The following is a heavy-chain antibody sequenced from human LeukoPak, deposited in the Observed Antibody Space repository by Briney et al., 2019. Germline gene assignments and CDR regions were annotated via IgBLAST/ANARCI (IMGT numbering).Heavy chain of an antibody. CDR2: ISSSSNAI. D-gene: IGHD6-19*01. CDR3: ARDRSSGWPNNWFDP. CDR1: GFTFNTYS. Sequence: PGGSLRLSCAASGFTFNTYSMNWVRQAPGKGLEWVSYISSSSNAIYYADSVEGRFTISRDNAKNSLYLQMNSLRDEDTAVYYCARDRSSGWPNNWFDPWGQGTLVTVS. J-gene: IGHJ5*02. V-gene: IGHV3-48*02.